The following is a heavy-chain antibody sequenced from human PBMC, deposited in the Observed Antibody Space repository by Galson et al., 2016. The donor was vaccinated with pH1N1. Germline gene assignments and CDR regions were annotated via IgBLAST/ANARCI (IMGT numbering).Heavy chain of an antibody. J-gene: IGHJ4*02. CDR1: GYTFTTNY. CDR2: IDPSGGGT. V-gene: IGHV1-46*01. Sequence: SVKVSCKASGYTFTTNYIHWVRQAPGQGLEWMGVIDPSGGGTTYAQKFQARVTMTRDTSTSTVYMDLSSLKSEDTAVYYCTRDLGRRREYWGQGTPVTVSS. CDR3: TRDLGRRREY. D-gene: IGHD1-26*01.